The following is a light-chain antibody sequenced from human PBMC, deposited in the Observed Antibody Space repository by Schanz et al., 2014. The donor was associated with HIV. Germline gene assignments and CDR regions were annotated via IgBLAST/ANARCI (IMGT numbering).Light chain of an antibody. Sequence: QSALTQPPSASGSPGQSVTISCTGTSSDVGGYNYVSWYQQHPGKAPKLMIYEVIKRPSGVPDRFSGSKSGNTASLTVSGLQAEDEASYYCGSYKSASFPWVFGGGTKLTVL. CDR1: SSDVGGYNY. CDR2: EVI. V-gene: IGLV2-8*01. J-gene: IGLJ3*02. CDR3: GSYKSASFPWV.